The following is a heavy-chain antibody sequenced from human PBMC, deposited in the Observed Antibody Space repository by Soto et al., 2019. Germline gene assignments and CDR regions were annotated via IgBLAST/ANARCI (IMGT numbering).Heavy chain of an antibody. J-gene: IGHJ5*02. V-gene: IGHV4-31*03. CDR3: ARRTGPAAGNNWFDP. D-gene: IGHD6-13*01. Sequence: QVQLQESGPGLVKPSQTLSLTCTVSDGSISSGGYYWSWIRKHPGKGLEWIGYIYYSGSTYYNPSLKSRVTISVDTSKNQFSLKLSSVTAADTAVYYCARRTGPAAGNNWFDPWCQGTLVTVSS. CDR1: DGSISSGGYY. CDR2: IYYSGST.